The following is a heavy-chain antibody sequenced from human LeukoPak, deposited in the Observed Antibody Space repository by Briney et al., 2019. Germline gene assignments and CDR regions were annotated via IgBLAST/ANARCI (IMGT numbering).Heavy chain of an antibody. D-gene: IGHD2-15*01. V-gene: IGHV3-74*01. CDR1: GLIFSSYT. J-gene: IGHJ4*02. Sequence: GGSLRLSCAASGLIFSSYTMSWVRQAPGKGLEWVSRINTDGNITTYADSVKGRFSISRDNAKNALYLQMNSLRAEDTAVFYCARELSGSISRHFDYWGQGTLVTVSS. CDR3: ARELSGSISRHFDY. CDR2: INTDGNIT.